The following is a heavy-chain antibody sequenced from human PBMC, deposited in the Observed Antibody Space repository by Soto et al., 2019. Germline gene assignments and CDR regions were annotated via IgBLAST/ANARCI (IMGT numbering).Heavy chain of an antibody. V-gene: IGHV1-18*01. D-gene: IGHD3-22*01. CDR3: ARAGHYYDSSGYAD. Sequence: QVKLVQSGTEVKKPGASVKVSCKASGYSFATSGFSWVRQAPGQGLEWMGWISAYNGNPNYEQKHQARFTMTTDTFTSTADVELRSLRSDDTAVYYCARAGHYYDSSGYADWGQGTLDTVSS. CDR2: ISAYNGNP. J-gene: IGHJ4*02. CDR1: GYSFATSG.